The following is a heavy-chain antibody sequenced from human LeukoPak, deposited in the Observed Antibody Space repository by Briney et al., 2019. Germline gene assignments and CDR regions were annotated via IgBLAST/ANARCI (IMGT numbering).Heavy chain of an antibody. CDR3: ANSPREWERSDH. D-gene: IGHD1-26*01. CDR2: ICYSGST. Sequence: SETLSLTCTVSGGSISGYYWSWIRQPPGKGLEWIGYICYSGSTNYHPSLESRVTMSLDTSKKQFSLKLRSVAAADTAVYYCANSPREWERSDHWGQGTLVTVSS. V-gene: IGHV4-59*01. CDR1: GGSISGYY. J-gene: IGHJ4*02.